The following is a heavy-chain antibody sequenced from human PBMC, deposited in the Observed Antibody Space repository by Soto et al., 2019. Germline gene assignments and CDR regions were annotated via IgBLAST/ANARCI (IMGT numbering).Heavy chain of an antibody. Sequence: QVQLVQSGPEVKKPGASVKVSCRTSGYTFTTFGITWVRQAPGQGLEWMGWISTDKGHTNYAQKFQGRVTMTTDTTPSTGYMELRSLRSDDTAIYYCATRSPAFDYWGQGTLVTVST. CDR1: GYTFTTFG. CDR2: ISTDKGHT. J-gene: IGHJ4*02. V-gene: IGHV1-18*01. CDR3: ATRSPAFDY.